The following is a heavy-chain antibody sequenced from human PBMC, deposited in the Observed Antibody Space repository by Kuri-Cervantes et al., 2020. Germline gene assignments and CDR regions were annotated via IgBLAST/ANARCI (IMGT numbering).Heavy chain of an antibody. D-gene: IGHD3-16*02. CDR3: ARLGGVWGSYRFRSAFDI. V-gene: IGHV3-53*01. CDR2: IYSGGST. Sequence: GESLKISCAASGFTVSSNYMSWVRQAPGKGLEWVSVIYSGGSTYYADSVKGRFTISRDNAKNSLYLQMNSLRAEDTAVYYCARLGGVWGSYRFRSAFDIWGQGTMVTVSS. CDR1: GFTVSSNY. J-gene: IGHJ3*02.